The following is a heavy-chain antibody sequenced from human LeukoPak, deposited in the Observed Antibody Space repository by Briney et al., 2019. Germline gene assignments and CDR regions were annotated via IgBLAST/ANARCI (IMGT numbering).Heavy chain of an antibody. D-gene: IGHD6-19*01. V-gene: IGHV3-33*01. CDR1: GFTFSNYG. Sequence: PGGSLRLSCAASGFTFSNYGMHWVRQAPGKGLEGGAVIWYDGSNKYYRDSVKGRFTISRDNSKNTLSLQMNSLRAEDTAVYYCARDSYPHSTGWYYFDYWGQGTLVTVSS. J-gene: IGHJ4*02. CDR3: ARDSYPHSTGWYYFDY. CDR2: IWYDGSNK.